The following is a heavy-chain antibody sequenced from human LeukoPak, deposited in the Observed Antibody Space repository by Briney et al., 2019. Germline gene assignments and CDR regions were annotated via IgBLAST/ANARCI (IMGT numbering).Heavy chain of an antibody. V-gene: IGHV3-30*03. D-gene: IGHD1-7*01. CDR3: ARDLELGAFDI. CDR2: ISYDGSNK. Sequence: GGSLRLSCAASGFTFSSYGMHWVRQAPGKGLEWVVVISYDGSNKYYADSVKGRFTISRDNSKNTLYLQMNSLRAEDTAVYYCARDLELGAFDIWGQGTMVTVSS. CDR1: GFTFSSYG. J-gene: IGHJ3*02.